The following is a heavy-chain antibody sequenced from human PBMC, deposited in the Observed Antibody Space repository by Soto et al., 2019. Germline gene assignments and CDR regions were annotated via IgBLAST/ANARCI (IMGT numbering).Heavy chain of an antibody. J-gene: IGHJ6*02. CDR1: GFTFSSYA. CDR3: AKDQGRAGPIAEYGMDV. V-gene: IGHV3-23*01. Sequence: PGGSLRLSCAASGFTFSSYAMSWVRQAPGKGLEWVSAISGSGGSTYYADSVKGRFTISRDNSKNTLYLQMNSLRAEDTAVYYCAKDQGRAGPIAEYGMDVWGQGTTVTVSS. CDR2: ISGSGGST. D-gene: IGHD6-13*01.